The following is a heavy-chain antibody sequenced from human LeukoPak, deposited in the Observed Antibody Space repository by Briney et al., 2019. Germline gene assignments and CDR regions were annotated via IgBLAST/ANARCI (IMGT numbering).Heavy chain of an antibody. Sequence: PGGSLRLSCAVSGFTFSSYAMSWVRQAPGKGLEWVSVISGSGGGTYYADSVKGRFTISRDNSKNTLYLQMNSLRAEDAAVYYCAKFGGYGSGSYYNPDYWGQGTLVTVSS. CDR1: GFTFSSYA. V-gene: IGHV3-23*01. CDR3: AKFGGYGSGSYYNPDY. J-gene: IGHJ4*02. D-gene: IGHD3-10*01. CDR2: ISGSGGGT.